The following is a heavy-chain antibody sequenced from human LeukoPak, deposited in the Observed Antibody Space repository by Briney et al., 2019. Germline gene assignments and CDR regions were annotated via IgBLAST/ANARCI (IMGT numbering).Heavy chain of an antibody. D-gene: IGHD3-10*01. Sequence: SETLSLTCTVSGGSISSYYWSWIRQPPGKGLEWIGYIYYSGSTNYNPSLKSRVTISVDTSKSQFSLKLSSVTDADTAVYYCAREHYYGSGSYYNYFDYWGQGTLVTVSS. V-gene: IGHV4-59*01. J-gene: IGHJ4*02. CDR1: GGSISSYY. CDR3: AREHYYGSGSYYNYFDY. CDR2: IYYSGST.